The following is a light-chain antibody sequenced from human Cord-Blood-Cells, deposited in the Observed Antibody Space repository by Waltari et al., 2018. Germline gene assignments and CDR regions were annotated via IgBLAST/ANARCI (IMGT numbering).Light chain of an antibody. CDR1: NIGSKS. CDR3: QVWDSSSDHPKV. Sequence: SYVLTQPPSVSVAPGKTARITCGGNNIGSKSVHWHQQKPGQAPVLVIYYDSDRPSGIPERFSGSNSGNTATLTISRVEAGDEADYYCQVWDSSSDHPKVFGTGTKVTVL. J-gene: IGLJ1*01. V-gene: IGLV3-21*04. CDR2: YDS.